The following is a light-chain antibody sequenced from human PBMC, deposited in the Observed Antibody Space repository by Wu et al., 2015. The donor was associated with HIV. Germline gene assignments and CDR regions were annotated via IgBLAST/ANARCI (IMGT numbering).Light chain of an antibody. Sequence: EVVMTQSPVTLSVSPGERAILSCRASQSVSSNLAWYQHKPGQAPRLLIYGASTRATGIPATFSGGGSGTEFTLTISSLQSEDFAFYYCQQYNDWPQTFGGGTKVEIK. CDR3: QQYNDWPQT. CDR1: QSVSSN. CDR2: GAS. V-gene: IGKV3-15*01. J-gene: IGKJ4*01.